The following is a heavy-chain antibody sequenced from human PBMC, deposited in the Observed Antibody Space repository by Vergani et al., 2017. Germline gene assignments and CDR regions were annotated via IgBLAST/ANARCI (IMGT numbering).Heavy chain of an antibody. CDR2: INPDSGGT. D-gene: IGHD3-10*01. V-gene: IGHV1-2*02. J-gene: IGHJ4*02. Sequence: QVQLVQSGSEVKEPGASVRVSCKTSGYTFTDFYLHWVRQAPGQGLEWLGWINPDSGGTNYAQEFKGRVSITRDTSTSTAYMELSSLTYDDTAVYFCARDRWYYGSGSPLYWGQGTLVTVSS. CDR3: ARDRWYYGSGSPLY. CDR1: GYTFTDFY.